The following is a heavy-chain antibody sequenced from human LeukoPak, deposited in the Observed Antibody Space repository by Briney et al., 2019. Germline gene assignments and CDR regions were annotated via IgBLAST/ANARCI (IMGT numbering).Heavy chain of an antibody. CDR1: GGTFISYA. CDR3: ARANFVVVPASTHYYYYMDV. V-gene: IGHV1-69*01. D-gene: IGHD2-2*01. Sequence: ASVKVSCKASGGTFISYAISWVRQAPGQGLEWMGGIIPIFGTANYAQKFQGRVTITADESTSTAYMELSSLRSEDTAVYYCARANFVVVPASTHYYYYMDVWGKGTTVTVSS. J-gene: IGHJ6*03. CDR2: IIPIFGTA.